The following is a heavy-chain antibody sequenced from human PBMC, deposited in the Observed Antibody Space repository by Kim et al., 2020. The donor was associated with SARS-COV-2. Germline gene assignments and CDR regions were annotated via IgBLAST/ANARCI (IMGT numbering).Heavy chain of an antibody. Sequence: PSLKTRVTISVDTSKSQFSLTLSSVTAADTAVYYCARENRSSNRANWFDPWGQGTLVTVSS. CDR3: ARENRSSNRANWFDP. J-gene: IGHJ5*02. D-gene: IGHD6-6*01. V-gene: IGHV4-30-2*05.